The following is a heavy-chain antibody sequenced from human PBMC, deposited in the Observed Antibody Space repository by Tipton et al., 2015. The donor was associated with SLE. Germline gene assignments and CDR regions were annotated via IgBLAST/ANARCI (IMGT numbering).Heavy chain of an antibody. D-gene: IGHD2-8*01. Sequence: TLSLTCIVSGDSISSSSYYWGWIRQPPGKGLEWVGTVYYTGNTFYNPSLKSRVTISVDTSKNQFSLKLTSVTAADTAVYYCARGMLTWRGAIVGVDVWGQGTTVNVSS. CDR1: GDSISSSSYY. J-gene: IGHJ6*02. CDR3: ARGMLTWRGAIVGVDV. V-gene: IGHV4-39*07. CDR2: VYYTGNT.